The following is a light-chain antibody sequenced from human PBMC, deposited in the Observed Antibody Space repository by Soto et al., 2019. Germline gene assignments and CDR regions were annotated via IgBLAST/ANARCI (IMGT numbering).Light chain of an antibody. CDR2: GNP. CDR1: SSNIGTGFE. CDR3: QSYDNSLSAWV. V-gene: IGLV1-40*01. J-gene: IGLJ3*02. Sequence: QSVLTQPPSVSGAPGQRVTISCTGSSSNIGTGFEVHWYQQLPGTAPKLLIYGNPNRPSGVPDRFSASKSGTSASLAIAGLQAEDEADYYCQSYDNSLSAWVFGGGTKLTVL.